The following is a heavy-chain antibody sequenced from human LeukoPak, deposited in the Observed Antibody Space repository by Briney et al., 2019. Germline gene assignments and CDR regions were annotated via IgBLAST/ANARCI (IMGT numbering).Heavy chain of an antibody. Sequence: RPGGSLRLSCAASGFIFDDYGMSWVRQAPGKGLEWVSGINWNGGSTGYADSVKGRFTISRDTSKNTLYLQMNSLRAEDTAVYYCAKDPVFCGGGSCHPSYYFDNWGQGTLVTVSS. CDR1: GFIFDDYG. CDR3: AKDPVFCGGGSCHPSYYFDN. D-gene: IGHD2-15*01. V-gene: IGHV3-20*04. J-gene: IGHJ4*02. CDR2: INWNGGST.